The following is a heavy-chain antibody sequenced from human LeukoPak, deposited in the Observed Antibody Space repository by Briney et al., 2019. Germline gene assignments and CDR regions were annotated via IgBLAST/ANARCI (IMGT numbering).Heavy chain of an antibody. J-gene: IGHJ3*02. D-gene: IGHD2-2*01. CDR2: INPDSGGT. CDR1: VYTFTGYY. V-gene: IGHV1-2*04. Sequence: GASVKVSCKASVYTFTGYYMHGVRQAGGQGLEGMGWINPDSGGTNYAQKFQGWVTMTSDTSISTAYMELSRLRSDDTAVYYCARDRGGGYCSSTSCYPADVFDIWGRGTMVTVSS. CDR3: ARDRGGGYCSSTSCYPADVFDI.